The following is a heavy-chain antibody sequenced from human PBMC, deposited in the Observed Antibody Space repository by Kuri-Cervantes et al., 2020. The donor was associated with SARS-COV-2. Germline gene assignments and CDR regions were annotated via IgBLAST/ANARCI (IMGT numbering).Heavy chain of an antibody. CDR2: ISSSSSTI. CDR3: AREIEGFIGYCSSTSCPIDY. D-gene: IGHD2-2*01. V-gene: IGHV3-48*01. Sequence: GESLKISCAASGFTFSSYSMNWVRQAPGKGLEWVSYISSSSSTIYYADSVKGRFTISRDNAKNSLYLQMNSLRAEDTAVYYCAREIEGFIGYCSSTSCPIDYWGQGTRVTVSS. CDR1: GFTFSSYS. J-gene: IGHJ4*02.